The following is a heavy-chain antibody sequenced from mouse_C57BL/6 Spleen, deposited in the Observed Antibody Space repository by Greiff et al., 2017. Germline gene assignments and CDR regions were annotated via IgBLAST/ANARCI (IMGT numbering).Heavy chain of an antibody. Sequence: QVQLQQSGAELMKPGASVQLSCTATGYTFTGYWIEWVKQRPGHGLEWIGEILPGSGSTNYTEKFKGQATFTADTSTNTAYMQLSSLTTEDSAIYYCTSELLRAYYAMDYWGQGTSVTVSS. CDR1: GYTFTGYW. J-gene: IGHJ4*01. D-gene: IGHD1-1*01. CDR3: TSELLRAYYAMDY. CDR2: ILPGSGST. V-gene: IGHV1-9*01.